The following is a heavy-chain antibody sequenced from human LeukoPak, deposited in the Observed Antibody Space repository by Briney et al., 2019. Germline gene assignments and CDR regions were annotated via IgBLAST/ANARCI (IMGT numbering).Heavy chain of an antibody. D-gene: IGHD4-23*01. V-gene: IGHV1-69*13. J-gene: IGHJ6*03. CDR1: GGTFSSYA. Sequence: SVKDSSKASGGTFSSYAISWVRQAPGQGLEWMGGIIPIFGTANYAQKFQGRVTITADESTSTAYMELSSLRSEDTAVYYCARGTTVVTPNYYYMDVWGKGTTVTVSS. CDR2: IIPIFGTA. CDR3: ARGTTVVTPNYYYMDV.